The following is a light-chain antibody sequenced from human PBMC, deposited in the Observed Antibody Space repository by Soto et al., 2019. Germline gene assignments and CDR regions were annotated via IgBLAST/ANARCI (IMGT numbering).Light chain of an antibody. CDR3: QHYSSSPFT. CDR2: GAS. CDR1: QSVSSSY. V-gene: IGKV3-20*01. J-gene: IGKJ3*01. Sequence: IVLTQSPGTLSLSPGERATLSCRASQSVSSSYLAWYQQKPGQAPRLLIYGASSRATGIPDRFSGSGSGTDFTLTISRLEPEDFAGYYCQHYSSSPFTFGPGTKVDIK.